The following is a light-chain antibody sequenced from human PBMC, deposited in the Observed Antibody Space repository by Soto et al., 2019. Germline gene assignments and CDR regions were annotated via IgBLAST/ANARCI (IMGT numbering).Light chain of an antibody. Sequence: DIQMTQSPSTLSASVGDRVTITCRASQIIDTWLAWYQQKPGKAPELLIYDASSLESGVPSRFSGSGSGTEFTLAISSLQPDDFATYYCQQYSNYPLTFGPGTTVAIK. V-gene: IGKV1-5*01. CDR3: QQYSNYPLT. CDR1: QIIDTW. J-gene: IGKJ3*01. CDR2: DAS.